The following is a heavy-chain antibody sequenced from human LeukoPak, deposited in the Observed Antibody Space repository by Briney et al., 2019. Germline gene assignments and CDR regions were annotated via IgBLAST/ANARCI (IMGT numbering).Heavy chain of an antibody. CDR3: ERVRNWNDYFDY. Sequence: GGSLRLSCAASGFTVSSNYMSWVRQAPGKGLEWVSVIYSGGSTYYADSVKGRFTISRDNSNNTLYLQMNSLRAEDTAVYYCERVRNWNDYFDYWGQGTLVTVSS. CDR2: IYSGGST. J-gene: IGHJ4*02. CDR1: GFTVSSNY. D-gene: IGHD1-20*01. V-gene: IGHV3-53*01.